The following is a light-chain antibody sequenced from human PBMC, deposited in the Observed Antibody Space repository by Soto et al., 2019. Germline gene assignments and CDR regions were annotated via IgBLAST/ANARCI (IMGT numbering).Light chain of an antibody. V-gene: IGKV1-39*01. J-gene: IGKJ2*01. Sequence: DIQMTQSPSSLSASVGDRVTITCRASQSISTSLNWYQQKPGTAPKLLIYAASSFQSGVPSRFSRSGSGTDFTLPISGLQPEDFATYSCQQSYSTPRTFGQGTQLEIK. CDR2: AAS. CDR1: QSISTS. CDR3: QQSYSTPRT.